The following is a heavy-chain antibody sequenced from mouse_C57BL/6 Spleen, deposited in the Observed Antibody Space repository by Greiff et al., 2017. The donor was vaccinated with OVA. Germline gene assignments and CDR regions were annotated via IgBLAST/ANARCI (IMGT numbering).Heavy chain of an antibody. CDR2: IHPNSGST. J-gene: IGHJ2*01. Sequence: VQLQQPGAELVKPGASVKLSCKASGYTFTSYWMHWVKQRPGQGLEWIGMIHPNSGSTNYNEKFKSKATLTVDKSSSTAYMQLSSLTSEDSAVYYCASGNSNYGGKNLDYWGQGTTLTVSS. V-gene: IGHV1-64*01. D-gene: IGHD2-5*01. CDR1: GYTFTSYW. CDR3: ASGNSNYGGKNLDY.